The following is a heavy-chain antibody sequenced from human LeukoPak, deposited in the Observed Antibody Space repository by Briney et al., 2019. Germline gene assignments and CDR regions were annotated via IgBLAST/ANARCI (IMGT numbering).Heavy chain of an antibody. V-gene: IGHV3-30*04. D-gene: IGHD2-8*01. J-gene: IGHJ4*02. CDR2: ISYDGSNK. CDR1: GFTFSSYA. CDR3: ARDNEYFDY. Sequence: GGSLRLSCAASGFTFSSYAMHWVRQAPGKGLEWVAVISYDGSNKYYADSVKGRFTISRDNSKNTLYLQMNSLRAEDTAVYYCARDNEYFDYWGQGTLDTVSS.